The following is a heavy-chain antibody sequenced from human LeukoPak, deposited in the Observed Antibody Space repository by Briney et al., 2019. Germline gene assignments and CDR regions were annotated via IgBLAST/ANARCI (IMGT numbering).Heavy chain of an antibody. D-gene: IGHD6-13*01. J-gene: IGHJ4*02. CDR1: GFTFSSYS. CDR3: ARVLNSLAAAGTFDY. V-gene: IGHV3-48*01. Sequence: PGGSLRLSCAASGFTFSSYSMNWVRQAPGKGLEWVSYISSSSSTIYYADSVKGRFTISKDSAKNSLYLQMNSLRAEDTAVYYCARVLNSLAAAGTFDYWGRGTLVTVSS. CDR2: ISSSSSTI.